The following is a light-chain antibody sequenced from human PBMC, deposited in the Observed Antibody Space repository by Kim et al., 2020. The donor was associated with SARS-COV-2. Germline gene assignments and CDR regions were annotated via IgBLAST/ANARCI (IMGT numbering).Light chain of an antibody. V-gene: IGKV3-20*01. CDR1: QSVRSNY. CDR2: GAS. CDR3: QQYGSSPLT. Sequence: EIVLTQSPGTLSLSPGERATLSCRASQSVRSNYLTWYQQKPGQAPRLLIYGASSRATDIPDRFSGTGSGTDFTLIISRLEPEVFAVYYCQQYGSSPLTFGGGTKVDIK. J-gene: IGKJ4*01.